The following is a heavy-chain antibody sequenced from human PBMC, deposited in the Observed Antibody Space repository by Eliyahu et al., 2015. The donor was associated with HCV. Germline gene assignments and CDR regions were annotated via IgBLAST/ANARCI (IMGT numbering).Heavy chain of an antibody. J-gene: IGHJ6*02. D-gene: IGHD2-8*01. CDR3: ARDRGDIVLKGYYYYYYGMDV. V-gene: IGHV3-53*01. CDR2: IYSGGST. CDR1: GFTVSSNY. Sequence: EVQLVESGGGLIQPGGSLRLSCAASGFTVSSNYMSWVRQAPGKGLEWVSVIYSGGSTYYADSVKGRFTISRDNSKNTLYLQMNSLRAEDTAVYYCARDRGDIVLKGYYYYYYGMDVWGQGTTVTVSS.